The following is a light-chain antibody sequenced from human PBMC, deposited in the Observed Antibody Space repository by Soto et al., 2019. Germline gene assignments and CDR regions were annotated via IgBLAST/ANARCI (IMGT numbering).Light chain of an antibody. CDR2: RAS. V-gene: IGKV3-15*01. J-gene: IGKJ5*01. CDR1: QSVGSSY. Sequence: TQSAGTLSLSQGERATLSCRASQSVGSSYLAWHQQKPGQAPRLLIYRASSRAAGISGSFSGSGSGTEFTLTITSLQSEDFAVYYCQQYNEWPITFGQGTRLEIK. CDR3: QQYNEWPIT.